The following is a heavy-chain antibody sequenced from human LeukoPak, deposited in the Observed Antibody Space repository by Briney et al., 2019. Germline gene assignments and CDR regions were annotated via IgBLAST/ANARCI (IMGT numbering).Heavy chain of an antibody. CDR3: ARTPPAFDI. V-gene: IGHV3-21*01. D-gene: IGHD2-15*01. CDR1: GFTFSSYN. J-gene: IGHJ3*02. CDR2: ISSSSSYI. Sequence: PGGSLRLSCAASGFTFSSYNMNWVRQAPGKGLEWVSSISSSSSYIYYADSVRGRFTISRDNAKNSLYLQINSLRAEDTAVYYCARTPPAFDIWGQGTMVTVSS.